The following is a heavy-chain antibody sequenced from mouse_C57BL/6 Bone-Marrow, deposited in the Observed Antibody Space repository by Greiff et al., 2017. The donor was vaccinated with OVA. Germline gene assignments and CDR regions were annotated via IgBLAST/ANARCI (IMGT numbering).Heavy chain of an antibody. J-gene: IGHJ4*01. Sequence: QVQLQQPGAELVKPGASVKLSCKASGYTFTSYWMHWVKQRPGRGLEWIGRIDTTSGGTKSNEKFKSKATLTVDTPTSTAYMQLISLTSEDSAVYYCTRWLLRSYYAMDYWGKGTSVTVSS. CDR3: TRWLLRSYYAMDY. V-gene: IGHV1-72*01. CDR2: IDTTSGGT. D-gene: IGHD2-3*01. CDR1: GYTFTSYW.